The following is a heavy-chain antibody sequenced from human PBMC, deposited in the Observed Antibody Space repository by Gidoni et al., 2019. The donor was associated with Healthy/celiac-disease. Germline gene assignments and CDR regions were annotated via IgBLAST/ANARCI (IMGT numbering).Heavy chain of an antibody. CDR3: ARGGGSSQVDY. Sequence: QEQLVQSGAEVKKPGSSVKVSCKASGGTFSSSAISWVRQSHGQGLEWMGGIIPIFGTANYAQKFQGRVTITADESTSTAYMELSSLRSEDTAVYDCARGGGSSQVDYWGQETLVTVSS. J-gene: IGHJ4*02. V-gene: IGHV1-69*01. CDR1: GGTFSSSA. CDR2: IIPIFGTA. D-gene: IGHD6-6*01.